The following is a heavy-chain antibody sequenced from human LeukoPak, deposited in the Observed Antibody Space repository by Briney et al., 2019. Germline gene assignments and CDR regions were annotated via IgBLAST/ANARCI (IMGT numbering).Heavy chain of an antibody. CDR1: GFTFSNYA. Sequence: GGSLRLSCAASGFTFSNYAMSWVRQAPGKGLEWVSYISSSSSYTNYADSVKGRFTISRDNAKNSLYLQMNSLRAEDTAVYYCARPQLLWFGEGGAFDIWGQGTMVTVSS. CDR3: ARPQLLWFGEGGAFDI. D-gene: IGHD3-10*01. V-gene: IGHV3-11*06. CDR2: ISSSSSYT. J-gene: IGHJ3*02.